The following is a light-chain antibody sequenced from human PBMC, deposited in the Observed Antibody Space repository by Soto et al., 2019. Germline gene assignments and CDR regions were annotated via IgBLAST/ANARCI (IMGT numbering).Light chain of an antibody. Sequence: DIQMTQSPSSLSASVGDRVTITCRASQNIIVYLNWYQQKPGKAPKLLIYAASNLQSGVPSRFSGSGSGTEFTLTISSLQPEDFATYFCQQSYTTPVYTFGQGTNLEIK. J-gene: IGKJ2*01. CDR1: QNIIVY. CDR3: QQSYTTPVYT. V-gene: IGKV1-39*01. CDR2: AAS.